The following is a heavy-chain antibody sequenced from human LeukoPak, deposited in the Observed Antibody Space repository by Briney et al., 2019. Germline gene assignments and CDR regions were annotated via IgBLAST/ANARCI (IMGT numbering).Heavy chain of an antibody. D-gene: IGHD6-13*01. CDR1: GFTFSYYA. CDR3: AKGGSSWYSEVFDY. J-gene: IGHJ4*02. V-gene: IGHV3-23*01. Sequence: GGSLRLSCAASGFTFSYYAMSWVRQAPGKGLEWVSAISGSGGSTYCADSVKGRFTISRDNSKNTLYLQMNSLRAEATAVYYCAKGGSSWYSEVFDYWGQGTLVTVSS. CDR2: ISGSGGST.